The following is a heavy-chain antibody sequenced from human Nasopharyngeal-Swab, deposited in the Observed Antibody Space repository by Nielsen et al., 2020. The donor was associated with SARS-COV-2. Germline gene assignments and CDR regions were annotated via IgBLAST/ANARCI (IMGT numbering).Heavy chain of an antibody. D-gene: IGHD3-3*01. J-gene: IGHJ6*03. CDR3: ARDVIIYDFWSGYYQDPVFYYVDV. CDR2: INPSGGST. CDR1: GYTFTSYY. Sequence: ASVKVSCKASGYTFTSYYMHWVRQAPGQGLEWMGIINPSGGSTSYAQKFQGRVTMTRDTSTSTVYMELSSLRSEDTAVYYCARDVIIYDFWSGYYQDPVFYYVDVWGKGTTVTVSS. V-gene: IGHV1-46*01.